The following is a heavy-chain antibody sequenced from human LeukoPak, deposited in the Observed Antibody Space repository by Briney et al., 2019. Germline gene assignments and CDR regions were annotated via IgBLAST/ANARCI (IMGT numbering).Heavy chain of an antibody. CDR2: IYYSGST. J-gene: IGHJ5*02. D-gene: IGHD3-9*01. CDR1: GGSISSYY. V-gene: IGHV4-59*13. CDR3: ARGVTYYDMLTGYYGDEDWFDP. Sequence: SETLSLTCTVSGGSISSYYWSWIRQPPGKGLEWIGYIYYSGSTNYNPSLKSRVTISVDTSKTQFSLKLRSVTAADSAVYYCARGVTYYDMLTGYYGDEDWFDPWGQGTLVTVSS.